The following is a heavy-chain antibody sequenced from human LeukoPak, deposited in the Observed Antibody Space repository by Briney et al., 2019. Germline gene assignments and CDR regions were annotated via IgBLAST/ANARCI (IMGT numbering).Heavy chain of an antibody. Sequence: SETLSLTCAVYGGSFSGYYWSWIRQPPGKGLEWIGEINHSGSTNYNPSLKSRVTISVDTSKNQFSLKLSSVTAADTAVYYCARTRELGYFHRLGAHNYFDRWGQGTLVTVSS. D-gene: IGHD3-9*01. CDR3: ARTRELGYFHRLGAHNYFDR. V-gene: IGHV4-34*01. CDR2: INHSGST. CDR1: GGSFSGYY. J-gene: IGHJ5*02.